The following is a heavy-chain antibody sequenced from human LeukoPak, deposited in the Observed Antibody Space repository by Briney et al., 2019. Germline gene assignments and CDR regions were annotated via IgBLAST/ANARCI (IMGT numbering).Heavy chain of an antibody. CDR2: ISGSGGST. V-gene: IGHV3-23*01. D-gene: IGHD3-9*01. J-gene: IGHJ4*02. Sequence: HPGGSLRLSCAASGFTFSSYAMSWVRQAPGKGLEWVSAISGSGGSTYYADSVKGRFTISRDNSKNTLYLQMNSLRAEDTAVYYCAKDGADILSNGLGLYYFDYWGQGTLVTVSS. CDR1: GFTFSSYA. CDR3: AKDGADILSNGLGLYYFDY.